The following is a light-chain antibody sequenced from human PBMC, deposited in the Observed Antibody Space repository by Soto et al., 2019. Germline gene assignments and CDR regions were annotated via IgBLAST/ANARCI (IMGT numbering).Light chain of an antibody. Sequence: DIQLTQAPSFLSASAGDRVTITCRASQVISSYLAWYQQKPGRAPKLLIYAASTLQSGVPSRFSGSGSGTDFTLTISSLQPEDVAAYYCQKYNSAPLTFGGGTKVDIK. CDR1: QVISSY. V-gene: IGKV1-27*01. CDR3: QKYNSAPLT. J-gene: IGKJ4*01. CDR2: AAS.